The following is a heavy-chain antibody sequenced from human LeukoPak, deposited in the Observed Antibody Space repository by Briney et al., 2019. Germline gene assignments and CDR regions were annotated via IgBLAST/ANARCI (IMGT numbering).Heavy chain of an antibody. CDR3: AKVDRLGYCSSTSCYADDY. J-gene: IGHJ4*02. CDR1: GFTFSSYG. Sequence: PGGSLRLSCAASGFTFSSYGIHWVRQAPGKGLEWVAFISYDGSNKYHADSVKGRFTISRDNSKNTVYLQMNSLRAEDTAVYFCAKVDRLGYCSSTSCYADDYWGQGTLVTVSS. D-gene: IGHD2-2*01. V-gene: IGHV3-30*02. CDR2: ISYDGSNK.